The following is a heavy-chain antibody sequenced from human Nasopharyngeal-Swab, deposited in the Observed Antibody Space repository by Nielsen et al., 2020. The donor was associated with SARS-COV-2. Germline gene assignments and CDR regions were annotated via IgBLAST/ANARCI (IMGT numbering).Heavy chain of an antibody. V-gene: IGHV1-18*04. CDR3: ARLYCGGDCSYYYYYGMDV. D-gene: IGHD2-21*02. Sequence: ASVKVSCKASGYTFTGYYMHWVRQAPGQGLEWMGWINPNSGNTNYAQKLQGRVTMTTDTSTSTAYMELRSLRSDDTAVYYCARLYCGGDCSYYYYYGMDVWGQGTTVTVSS. CDR1: GYTFTGYY. J-gene: IGHJ6*02. CDR2: INPNSGNT.